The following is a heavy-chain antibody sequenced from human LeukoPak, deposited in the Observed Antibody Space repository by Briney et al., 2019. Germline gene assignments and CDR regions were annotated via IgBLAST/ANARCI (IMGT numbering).Heavy chain of an antibody. CDR3: ARGGHSSAFFDY. D-gene: IGHD3-22*01. V-gene: IGHV3-23*01. Sequence: GGSLRLSCAASGFTFNNYAMTWVRQAPGKGLEWVSTISGSGGSTYYADSVRGRFTISRDNSKNTLYLQMNSLRAEDTAVYYCARGGHSSAFFDYWGQGTLVTVSS. CDR2: ISGSGGST. CDR1: GFTFNNYA. J-gene: IGHJ4*02.